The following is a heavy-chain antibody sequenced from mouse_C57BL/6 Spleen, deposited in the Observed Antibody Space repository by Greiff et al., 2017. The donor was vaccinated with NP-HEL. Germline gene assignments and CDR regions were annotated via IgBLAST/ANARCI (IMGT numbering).Heavy chain of an antibody. V-gene: IGHV1-80*01. CDR2: IYPGDGDT. CDR3: ARRAFYYGNVQGYFDY. J-gene: IGHJ2*01. Sequence: QVQLKESGAELVKPGASVKISCKASGYAFSSYWMNWVKQRPGKGLEWIGQIYPGDGDTNYNGKFKGKATLTADKSSSTAYMQLSSLTSEDSAVYFCARRAFYYGNVQGYFDYWGQGTTLTVSS. D-gene: IGHD2-1*01. CDR1: GYAFSSYW.